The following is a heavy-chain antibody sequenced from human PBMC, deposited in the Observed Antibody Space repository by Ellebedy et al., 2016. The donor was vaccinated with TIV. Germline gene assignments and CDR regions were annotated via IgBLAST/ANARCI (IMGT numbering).Heavy chain of an antibody. J-gene: IGHJ5*01. CDR1: GFTFGNYA. CDR2: ISASSGLI. Sequence: GESLKISXVGSGFTFGNYALNWVRQAPGKGLEWVAGISASSGLILYANGIRGRFIISRDNSKSILSLQMNSLRDEDTALYYCAKDASYTSSWYDSWGQGALVTVSS. V-gene: IGHV3-23*01. CDR3: AKDASYTSSWYDS. D-gene: IGHD6-13*01.